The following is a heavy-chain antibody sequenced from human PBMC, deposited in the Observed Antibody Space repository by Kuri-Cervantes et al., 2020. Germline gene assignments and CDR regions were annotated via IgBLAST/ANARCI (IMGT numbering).Heavy chain of an antibody. CDR3: ASKRIPHSGYWVHDAFDI. J-gene: IGHJ3*02. V-gene: IGHV4-61*01. D-gene: IGHD3-22*01. CDR2: IYYDGGT. CDR1: GGSVSSDSYY. Sequence: GSLRLSCTVSGGSVSSDSYYWSWIRQPPEKGLEWIGSIYYDGGTNYNPSLKSRVSISVDTSMNQFSLKLSSVTAADTAVYYCASKRIPHSGYWVHDAFDIWGQGTMVTVSS.